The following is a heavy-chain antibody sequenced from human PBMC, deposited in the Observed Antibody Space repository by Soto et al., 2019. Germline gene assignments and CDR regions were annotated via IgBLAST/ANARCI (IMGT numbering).Heavy chain of an antibody. CDR3: ARQGGVGATVDY. CDR1: GGSISSSSYY. J-gene: IGHJ4*02. Sequence: QLQLQESGPGLVKPSETLSLTCTVSGGSISSSSYYWGWIRQPPGKGLEWIGSIYYSGSTYYNPSLKSRVTISVDTSKNQFSLKLSSVTAADTAVYYCARQGGVGATVDYWGQGTLVTVSS. D-gene: IGHD1-26*01. V-gene: IGHV4-39*01. CDR2: IYYSGST.